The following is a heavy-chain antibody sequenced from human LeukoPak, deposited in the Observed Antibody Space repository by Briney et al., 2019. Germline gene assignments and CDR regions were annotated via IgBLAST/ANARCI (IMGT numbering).Heavy chain of an antibody. CDR3: ARARLERYMDA. V-gene: IGHV4-38-2*02. J-gene: IGHJ6*03. D-gene: IGHD1-1*01. CDR2: IYHSGST. Sequence: PSETLSLTCTVSGYSLSSGYYWGWIRQPPGKGLEWIGSIYHSGSTYYNPSLKSRVTISVDTAKNQFSLKLSSVSTADTAVYYCARARLERYMDAWGKGTTVTVSS. CDR1: GYSLSSGYY.